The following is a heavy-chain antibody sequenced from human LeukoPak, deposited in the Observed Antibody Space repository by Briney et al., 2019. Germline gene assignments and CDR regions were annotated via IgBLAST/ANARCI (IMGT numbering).Heavy chain of an antibody. CDR3: AKDRGPTATTSSYMGV. CDR1: GFTFDDYA. Sequence: GGSLRLSCEVSGFTFDDYAMHWLRQAPGKGLEWVSGISWNSGSIEYADSVKGRFTISRDNAKNSLYLQMKSLRVEDTALYYCAKDRGPTATTSSYMGVWGKGTTVIVSS. D-gene: IGHD1-1*01. J-gene: IGHJ6*03. CDR2: ISWNSGSI. V-gene: IGHV3-9*01.